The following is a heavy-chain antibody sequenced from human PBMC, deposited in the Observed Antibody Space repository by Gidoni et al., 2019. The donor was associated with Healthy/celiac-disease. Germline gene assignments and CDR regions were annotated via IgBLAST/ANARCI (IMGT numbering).Heavy chain of an antibody. CDR2: IRSKANSYAT. CDR3: TRGETYDILTGYSDDAFDI. D-gene: IGHD3-9*01. CDR1: GFTFSASA. Sequence: EVQLVASGGGLVQPGGSLKLSCAASGFTFSASAMHWVRQASGKGLEWVGRIRSKANSYATAYAASVKGRFTISRDDSKNTAYLQMNSLKTEDTAVYYCTRGETYDILTGYSDDAFDIWGQGTMVTVSS. V-gene: IGHV3-73*01. J-gene: IGHJ3*02.